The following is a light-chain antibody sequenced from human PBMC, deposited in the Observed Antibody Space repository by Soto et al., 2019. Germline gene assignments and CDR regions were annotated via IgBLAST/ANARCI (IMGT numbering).Light chain of an antibody. CDR1: SSDVGSYNL. CDR2: EGS. V-gene: IGLV2-23*01. Sequence: QSALTQPASVSGSPGQSITISCTGTSSDVGSYNLVSWYQQHPGKAPKLMIYEGSKRPSGVSNRFSGSKSGNTASLTISGHNAEDEADYYCCSDAGSSRAEVFGTGTKLTVL. J-gene: IGLJ2*01. CDR3: CSDAGSSRAEV.